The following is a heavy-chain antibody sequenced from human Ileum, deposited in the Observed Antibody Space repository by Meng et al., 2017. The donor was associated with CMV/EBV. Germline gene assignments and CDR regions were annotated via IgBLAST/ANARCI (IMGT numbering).Heavy chain of an antibody. CDR3: TKGADSAVTAPDN. CDR1: GFIFSGYT. Sequence: GESLKISCAASGFIFSGYTMTWVRQAPGKGLEWVSRIRGNGASAAYAESVQDRFTISRDNSQNTLFLQMHSLRVEDTAVYYCTKGADSAVTAPDNWGQGTMVTVSS. J-gene: IGHJ4*02. D-gene: IGHD6-19*01. V-gene: IGHV3-23*01. CDR2: IRGNGASA.